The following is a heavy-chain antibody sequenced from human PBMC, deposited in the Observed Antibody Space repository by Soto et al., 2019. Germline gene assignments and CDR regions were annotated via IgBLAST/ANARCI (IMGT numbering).Heavy chain of an antibody. CDR3: ASARSEYSYGSLDY. CDR2: IYSGGST. D-gene: IGHD5-18*01. Sequence: PGGSLRLSCAASGFTVSSNYMSWVRQAPGKGLEWVSVIYSGGSTYYADSVKGRFTISRDNYKNTLYLQMNSLRAEDTAVYYCASARSEYSYGSLDYWGQGTLVTVSS. V-gene: IGHV3-53*01. J-gene: IGHJ4*02. CDR1: GFTVSSNY.